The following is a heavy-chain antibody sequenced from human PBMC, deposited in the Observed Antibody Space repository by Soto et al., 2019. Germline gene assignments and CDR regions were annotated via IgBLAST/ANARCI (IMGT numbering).Heavy chain of an antibody. J-gene: IGHJ4*02. CDR2: INTGKGNT. D-gene: IGHD1-26*01. Sequence: QVLLVQSGAEVRKPGASVKVSCKASGYTFTTYAIHWVRQAPGQRPEWMGWINTGKGNTRYSQKFQGRVTFARDTLATTVYLELSSLKSEDTAVYYCATHREGATYYFDYWGQGTLVTVAS. CDR3: ATHREGATYYFDY. CDR1: GYTFTTYA. V-gene: IGHV1-3*04.